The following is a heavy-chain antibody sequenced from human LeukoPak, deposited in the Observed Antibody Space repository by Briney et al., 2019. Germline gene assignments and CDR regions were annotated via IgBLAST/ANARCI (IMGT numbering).Heavy chain of an antibody. CDR2: INPNSGGT. J-gene: IGHJ4*02. D-gene: IGHD1-26*01. V-gene: IGHV1-2*02. CDR1: GYSFTGYG. CDR3: ARDVVGANDY. Sequence: GASVKVSCKASGYSFTGYGISWVRQAPGQGLEWMGWINPNSGGTNYAQKFQGRVTMTRDTSISTAYMELSRLRSDDTAVYYCARDVVGANDYWGQGTLVTVSS.